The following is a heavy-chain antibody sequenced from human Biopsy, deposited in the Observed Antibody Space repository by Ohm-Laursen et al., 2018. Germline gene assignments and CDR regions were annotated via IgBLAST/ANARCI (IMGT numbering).Heavy chain of an antibody. J-gene: IGHJ4*02. Sequence: SLRLSCAASGFTFSSYYMSWVRQASGKGLEWVGRIRSKAKSYATAYAASVTGRFTISRDDSKNTTYLQMNSLKTEDTAVYYCTLEGAGFDNWGQGTLVTVSS. V-gene: IGHV3-73*01. D-gene: IGHD3-10*01. CDR1: GFTFSSYY. CDR3: TLEGAGFDN. CDR2: IRSKAKSYAT.